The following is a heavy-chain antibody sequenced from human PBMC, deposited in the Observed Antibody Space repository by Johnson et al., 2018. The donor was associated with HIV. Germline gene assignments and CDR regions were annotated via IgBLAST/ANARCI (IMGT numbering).Heavy chain of an antibody. CDR2: ISYDGSNK. CDR1: GFTFSSYA. D-gene: IGHD6-19*01. Sequence: QMQLVESGGGVVQPGRSLRLSCAASGFTFSSYAMHWVRQAPGKGLEWVAVISYDGSNKYYADSVKGRFTISRDNSKNTLYLQMNSLRAEDTAVYYCARAGAVGFDFWGQGTMVTVSS. J-gene: IGHJ3*01. V-gene: IGHV3-30-3*01. CDR3: ARAGAVGFDF.